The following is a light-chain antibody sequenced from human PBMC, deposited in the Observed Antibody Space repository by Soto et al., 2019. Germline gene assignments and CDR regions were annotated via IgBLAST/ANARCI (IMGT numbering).Light chain of an antibody. CDR1: RSVSIN. CDR2: GAS. J-gene: IGKJ1*01. CDR3: QQYNEWPRA. V-gene: IGKV3-15*01. Sequence: ERVMTQSPASLSVSPGERATLSCRARRSVSINLAWYQQKTGQAPRLLIYGASTRATGIPARFSGSRSGTEFTLTISSLQSEDFAVYYCQQYNEWPRAFGQGTKVDIK.